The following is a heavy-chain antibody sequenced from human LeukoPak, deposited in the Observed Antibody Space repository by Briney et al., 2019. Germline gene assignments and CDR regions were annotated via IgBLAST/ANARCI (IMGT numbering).Heavy chain of an antibody. V-gene: IGHV3-30*18. CDR3: AKGHHSPVPPDY. D-gene: IGHD1-14*01. Sequence: QPGGSLRLSCAAAGFTFSNYGMHWVRQAPGKGLEWLALISYDGSNTYYADSVKGRFTISRDNSKNTLYLQMNSLRAEDTAVYYSAKGHHSPVPPDYWGQGTLVTVSS. CDR2: ISYDGSNT. CDR1: GFTFSNYG. J-gene: IGHJ4*02.